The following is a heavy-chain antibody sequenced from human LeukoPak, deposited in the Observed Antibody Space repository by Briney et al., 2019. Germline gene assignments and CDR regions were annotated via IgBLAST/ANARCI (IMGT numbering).Heavy chain of an antibody. D-gene: IGHD3/OR15-3a*01. Sequence: GASVKVSCKASGGTFSSYAISWVRQAPGQGLEWMGGIIPIFGTANYAQKFQGRVTITTDESTSTAYMELSSLRSEDTAVYYCARGGLDPNGWYFDLWARGTLVTVSS. CDR3: ARGGLDPNGWYFDL. J-gene: IGHJ2*01. CDR1: GGTFSSYA. CDR2: IIPIFGTA. V-gene: IGHV1-69*05.